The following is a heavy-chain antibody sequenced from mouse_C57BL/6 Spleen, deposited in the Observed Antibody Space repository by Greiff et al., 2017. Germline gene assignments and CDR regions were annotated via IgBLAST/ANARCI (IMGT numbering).Heavy chain of an antibody. Sequence: EVQGVESGGGLVQPGGSLSLSCAASGFTFTDYYMSWVRQPPGKALEWLGFIRNKANGYTTEYSASVKGRFTISRDNSQSTLYLQMNALRAEDSATYCCARYGNDVGYFGVWGTGTTVTVAS. D-gene: IGHD2-2*01. CDR1: GFTFTDYY. V-gene: IGHV7-3*01. J-gene: IGHJ1*03. CDR3: ARYGNDVGYFGV. CDR2: IRNKANGYTT.